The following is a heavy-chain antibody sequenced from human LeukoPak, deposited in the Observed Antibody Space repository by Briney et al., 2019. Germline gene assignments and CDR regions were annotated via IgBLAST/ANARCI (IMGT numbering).Heavy chain of an antibody. J-gene: IGHJ5*02. CDR1: GGSLSSGGYS. CDR2: IYHSGST. D-gene: IGHD2-2*01. CDR3: ARARGGYCSSTSCLFDP. Sequence: SETLSLTCAVSGGSLSSGGYSWSWIRQPPGKGLEWIGYIYHSGSTYYNPSLKSRVTISVDTSKNQFSLKLSSVTAADTALYYCARARGGYCSSTSCLFDPWGQGTLVTVSS. V-gene: IGHV4-30-2*01.